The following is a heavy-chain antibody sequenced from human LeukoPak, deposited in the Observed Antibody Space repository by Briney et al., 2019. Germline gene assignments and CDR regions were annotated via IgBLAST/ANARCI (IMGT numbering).Heavy chain of an antibody. CDR2: IIPIFGTA. D-gene: IGHD5-12*01. CDR3: ARRLVATITSAFDI. J-gene: IGHJ3*02. Sequence: ASVKVSCKASGGTFSSYAISWVRQAPGQGPEWMGRIIPIFGTANYAQKFQGRVTITTDESTSTAYMELSSLRSEDTAVYYCARRLVATITSAFDIWGQGTMVTVSS. CDR1: GGTFSSYA. V-gene: IGHV1-69*05.